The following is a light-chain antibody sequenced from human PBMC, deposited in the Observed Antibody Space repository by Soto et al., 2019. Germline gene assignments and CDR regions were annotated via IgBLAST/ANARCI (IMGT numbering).Light chain of an antibody. CDR1: QGISNN. J-gene: IGKJ1*01. CDR3: LQHNSYPWT. Sequence: DIQMTQSPSAMSASVGDRVTITCRASQGISNNLAWFQQKPGKVPKRLIHGASSLQGGVPSRFSGSVSGTEFTLTISSLQPEDFATYYCLQHNSYPWTFGQGTKVEIK. V-gene: IGKV1-17*03. CDR2: GAS.